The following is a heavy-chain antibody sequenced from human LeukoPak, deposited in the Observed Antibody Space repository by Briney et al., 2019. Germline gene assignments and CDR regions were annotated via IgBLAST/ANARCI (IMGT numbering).Heavy chain of an antibody. CDR1: GYTFTGYY. V-gene: IGHV1-2*04. CDR2: INPNSGGT. D-gene: IGHD5-18*01. Sequence: ASVKVSCKASGYTFTGYYMHWVRQAPGQGLEWMGWINPNSGGTNYAQKFQGWVTMTRDTSISTAYMELSRLRSDDTAVYYCARSTGYSYGSVGYWGQGTLVTVSS. CDR3: ARSTGYSYGSVGY. J-gene: IGHJ4*02.